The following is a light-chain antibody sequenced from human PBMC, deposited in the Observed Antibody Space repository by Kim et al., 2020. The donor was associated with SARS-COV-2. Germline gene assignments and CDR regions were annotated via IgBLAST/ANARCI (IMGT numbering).Light chain of an antibody. V-gene: IGKV1-39*01. Sequence: DIQVTQSPSSLSASVGDRVTITCRISQNIDTFLNWYQKKPGQAPKLLIYAASALHSGVPSRFSGSGSGTDFTLTISRLQPEDYATYYCQQSYSNPSYTFGQGTKLEI. CDR2: AAS. CDR3: QQSYSNPSYT. CDR1: QNIDTF. J-gene: IGKJ2*01.